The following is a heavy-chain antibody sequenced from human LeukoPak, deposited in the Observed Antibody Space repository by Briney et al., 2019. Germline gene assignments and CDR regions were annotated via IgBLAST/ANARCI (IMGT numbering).Heavy chain of an antibody. J-gene: IGHJ4*02. CDR2: IYADGST. CDR3: AKRSVPGRPGY. V-gene: IGHV3-66*04. CDR1: GFTFSSYA. D-gene: IGHD3-3*01. Sequence: GSLRLSCAASGFTFSSYAMSWVRQAPGKGLEWVSLIYADGSTHYTDSVKGRFSISRDNSQNTVYLQMNSLRGEDTAVYFCAKRSVPGRPGYWGQGTLVTVSS.